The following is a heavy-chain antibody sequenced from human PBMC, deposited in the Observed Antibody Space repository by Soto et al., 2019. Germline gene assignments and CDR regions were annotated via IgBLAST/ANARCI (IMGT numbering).Heavy chain of an antibody. CDR2: IIPIFGTA. CDR1: GGTFSSYA. Sequence: ASVKVSCKASGGTFSSYAISWVRQAPGQGLEWMGGIIPIFGTANYAQKFQGRVTITADESTSTAYMELSSLRSEDTAVYYCARDSGYDPGRYYYYGMDVWGQRTKVTVSS. V-gene: IGHV1-69*13. CDR3: ARDSGYDPGRYYYYGMDV. J-gene: IGHJ6*02. D-gene: IGHD5-12*01.